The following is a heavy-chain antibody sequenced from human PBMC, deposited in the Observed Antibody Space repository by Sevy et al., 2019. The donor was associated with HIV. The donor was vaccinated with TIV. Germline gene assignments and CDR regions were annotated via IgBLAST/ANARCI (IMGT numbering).Heavy chain of an antibody. Sequence: GGSLRLSCAASEFTFSSYAMSWVRQAPVKGLEWVSSISGSGDSTYYADSVKGRFTISRDNFKNTLYLRMNSLRAEDTAVYYCAKDRGRNAVGATQGFDPWGRGTQVTVSS. CDR2: ISGSGDST. CDR1: EFTFSSYA. D-gene: IGHD1-26*01. V-gene: IGHV3-23*01. J-gene: IGHJ5*02. CDR3: AKDRGRNAVGATQGFDP.